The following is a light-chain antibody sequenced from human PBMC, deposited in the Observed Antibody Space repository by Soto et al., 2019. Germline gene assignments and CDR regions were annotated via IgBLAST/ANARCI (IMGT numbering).Light chain of an antibody. J-gene: IGKJ1*01. Sequence: EVVMTQSPGTLSMSPGDRATLSCRASQSVSSKLAWYQQKSGQAPRLLIYGASSRANGIPDRFSGSGSGTDFTLTISRLEPEDFAVYYCQQYGNLRTFGQGTKGEFK. CDR1: QSVSSK. CDR3: QQYGNLRT. V-gene: IGKV3-20*01. CDR2: GAS.